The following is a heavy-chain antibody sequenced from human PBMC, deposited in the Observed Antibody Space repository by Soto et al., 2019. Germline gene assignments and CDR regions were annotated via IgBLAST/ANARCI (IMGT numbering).Heavy chain of an antibody. Sequence: QVQLVQSGAEVKKPGSSVKVSCKASGGTFSSYAISWVRQAPGQGLEWMGGIIPIFGTANYAQKFQGRVTITADESKSTAYMELSSLRSEDTAVYYCASRYCSSTSCYIEYFDYWGQGTLVTVSS. J-gene: IGHJ4*02. CDR3: ASRYCSSTSCYIEYFDY. D-gene: IGHD2-2*02. CDR2: IIPIFGTA. V-gene: IGHV1-69*01. CDR1: GGTFSSYA.